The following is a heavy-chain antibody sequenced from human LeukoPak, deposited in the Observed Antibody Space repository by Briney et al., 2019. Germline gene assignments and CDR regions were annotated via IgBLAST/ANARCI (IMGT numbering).Heavy chain of an antibody. CDR2: ISWNSGSI. CDR1: GFTFDDYA. J-gene: IGHJ5*02. V-gene: IGHV3-9*01. Sequence: GGSLRLSCAASGFTFDDYAMHWVRQAPGQGLEWVSGISWNSGSIGYADSVKGRFTISRDNAKNSLYLQMNSLRAEDTALYYCAKALRFFGWFDPWGQGTLVTVSS. CDR3: AKALRFFGWFDP. D-gene: IGHD3-3*01.